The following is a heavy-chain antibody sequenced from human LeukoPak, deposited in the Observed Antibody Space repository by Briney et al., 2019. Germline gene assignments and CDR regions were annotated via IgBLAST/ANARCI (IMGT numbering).Heavy chain of an antibody. Sequence: GGSLRLSCAASGFIFSNYGMHWVRQAPGKGLEWVAVISYDGSNKYYADSVKGRFTISRDNSKNTVYLQMNSLRAEDTAVYYCSKARIVGPPTPLRFWGQGTLVTVSS. J-gene: IGHJ4*02. CDR1: GFIFSNYG. CDR2: ISYDGSNK. V-gene: IGHV3-30*18. CDR3: SKARIVGPPTPLRF. D-gene: IGHD1-26*01.